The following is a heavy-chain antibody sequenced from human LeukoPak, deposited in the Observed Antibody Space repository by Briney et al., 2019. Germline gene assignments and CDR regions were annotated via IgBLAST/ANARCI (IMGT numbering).Heavy chain of an antibody. D-gene: IGHD1-26*01. CDR2: ISTSGDRT. CDR3: ARSAVGTSCCTAVDY. CDR1: GFTFSTYA. Sequence: GGSLRLSCAASGFTFSTYAMTWVRQAPGKGLEWVSGISTSGDRTYYADSVKGRFTISRNNSKNTLYLQMNSLRAEDTAEYYCARSAVGTSCCTAVDYWGQGTLVTVSS. V-gene: IGHV3-23*01. J-gene: IGHJ4*02.